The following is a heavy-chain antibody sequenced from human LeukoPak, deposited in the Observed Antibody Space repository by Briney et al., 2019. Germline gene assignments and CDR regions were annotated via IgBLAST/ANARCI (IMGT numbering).Heavy chain of an antibody. J-gene: IGHJ6*03. V-gene: IGHV3-74*01. CDR2: INTHGSST. D-gene: IGHD3-16*01. CDR3: LAGYYYYYMDV. CDR1: GFAFSNYW. Sequence: GGSLRLSCAASGFAFSNYWLHWVRQAPGKGLEWVARINTHGSSTIYADSVKGRFTISRDNAKNTLYLQMTSLSAEDTAVYYALAGYYYYYMDVWGKGTTVTVSS.